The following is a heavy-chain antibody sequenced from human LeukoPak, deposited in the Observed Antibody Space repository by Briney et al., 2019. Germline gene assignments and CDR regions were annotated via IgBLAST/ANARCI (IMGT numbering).Heavy chain of an antibody. J-gene: IGHJ4*02. Sequence: GGSLRLSWAASGFTFSSYSINWVRQAPGKGLEWLSYISSSSGTIYYADSVKGRFTISRDNAKNSLYLQMNSLRDGDTAVYYCARLSPSFDEGGQGTLVTVSS. V-gene: IGHV3-48*02. CDR3: ARLSPSFDE. CDR1: GFTFSSYS. CDR2: ISSSSGTI.